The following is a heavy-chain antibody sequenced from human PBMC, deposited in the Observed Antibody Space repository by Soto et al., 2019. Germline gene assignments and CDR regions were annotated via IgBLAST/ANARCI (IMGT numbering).Heavy chain of an antibody. J-gene: IGHJ3*02. CDR3: ARSSCSCGSCYYFSQYAFDS. D-gene: IGHD2-15*01. CDR1: GYTFTSYY. CDR2: INPSGGST. V-gene: IGHV1-46*01. Sequence: ASVKVSCKASGYTFTSYYMHWVRQAPGQGLEWMGIINPSGGSTSYAQKFQGRVTMTRDTSTSTVYMELSSLRSEDTAVYYCARSSCSCGSCYYFSQYAFDSWGQGTMVTVSS.